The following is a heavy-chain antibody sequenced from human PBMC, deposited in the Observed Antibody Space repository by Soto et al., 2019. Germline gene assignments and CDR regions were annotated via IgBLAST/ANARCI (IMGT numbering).Heavy chain of an antibody. V-gene: IGHV4-39*07. D-gene: IGHD3-22*01. Sequence: SETLSLTCTVSGGSISSSSYYWGWIRQPPGKGLEWIGSIYYSGSTNYNPSLKSRVTISVDKSKNQFSLKLSSVTAADTAVYYCAREADYYDSSGYYPKWFDPWGQGTLVTVSS. J-gene: IGHJ5*02. CDR1: GGSISSSSYY. CDR3: AREADYYDSSGYYPKWFDP. CDR2: IYYSGST.